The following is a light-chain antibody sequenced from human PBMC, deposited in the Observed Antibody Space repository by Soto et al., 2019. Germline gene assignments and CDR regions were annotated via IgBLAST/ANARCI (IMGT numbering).Light chain of an antibody. V-gene: IGLV3-1*01. CDR3: QAWDSSTAHVV. CDR2: QDT. CDR1: KLGDKY. Sequence: SYELTQPPSVSVSPGQTASITCSGGKLGDKYASWYQQKPGQSPVLVIYQDTRRPSGIPERFSGSNSGNTATLTISGTQAMDEADYYCQAWDSSTAHVVFGGGTKLTVL. J-gene: IGLJ2*01.